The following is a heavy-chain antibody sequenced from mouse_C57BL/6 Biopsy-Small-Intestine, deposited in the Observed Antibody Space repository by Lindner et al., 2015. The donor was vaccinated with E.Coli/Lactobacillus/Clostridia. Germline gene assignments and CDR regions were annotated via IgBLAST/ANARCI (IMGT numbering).Heavy chain of an antibody. V-gene: IGHV1-4*01. CDR1: GYAFTKYG. D-gene: IGHD2-10*01. Sequence: SVKVSCKASGYAFTKYGITWVRQAPGQGLEWMGYFSAYTGNTNYAQNLQGRVTMTTDPSTSTAYMELRSLTSDDTAVYYCARDWRDSGTYPTSFDYWGQGTLVTVSS. CDR2: FSAYTGNT. CDR3: ARDWRDSGTYPTSFDY. J-gene: IGHJ4*01.